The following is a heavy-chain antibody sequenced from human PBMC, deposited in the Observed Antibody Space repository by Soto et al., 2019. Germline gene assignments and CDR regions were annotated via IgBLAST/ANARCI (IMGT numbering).Heavy chain of an antibody. D-gene: IGHD6-19*01. CDR1: GGSIGSSNW. CDR2: IYQSGST. Sequence: SETLSLTCAVSGGSIGSSNWWSWVRQPPGKGLEWIGEIYQSGSTNYNPSLKSRVNISVDKSKNQFSLMMNSVTAADTAMYYCARRSSGWTDYWGQGTLVT. J-gene: IGHJ4*02. V-gene: IGHV4-4*02. CDR3: ARRSSGWTDY.